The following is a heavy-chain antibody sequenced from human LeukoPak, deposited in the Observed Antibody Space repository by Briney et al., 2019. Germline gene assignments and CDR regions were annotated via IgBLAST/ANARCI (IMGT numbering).Heavy chain of an antibody. CDR2: IWYDGSNK. CDR3: ARDEYNSVYAGTIDY. V-gene: IGHV3-33*01. D-gene: IGHD5/OR15-5a*01. J-gene: IGHJ4*02. CDR1: GFTFSSYG. Sequence: GRSLRLSCAASGFTFSSYGMHWVRQAPGKGLEWVAVIWYDGSNKYYADSVKGRFTISRDNSKNTLYLQMNSLRAEDTAVYYCARDEYNSVYAGTIDYWGQGTLVTVSS.